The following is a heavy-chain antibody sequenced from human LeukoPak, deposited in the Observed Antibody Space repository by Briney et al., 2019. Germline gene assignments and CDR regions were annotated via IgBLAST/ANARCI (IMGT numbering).Heavy chain of an antibody. D-gene: IGHD3-22*01. V-gene: IGHV3-7*01. Sequence: GGSLRLSCATSGFNFSAYTMNWVRQAPGKGLEWVANIKQDGSEKYYVDSVKGRFTISRDNAKKSLYLQMNSLRAEDTAVYHCARVGRESSGYDYWGQGTLVTVSS. J-gene: IGHJ4*02. CDR3: ARVGRESSGYDY. CDR2: IKQDGSEK. CDR1: GFNFSAYT.